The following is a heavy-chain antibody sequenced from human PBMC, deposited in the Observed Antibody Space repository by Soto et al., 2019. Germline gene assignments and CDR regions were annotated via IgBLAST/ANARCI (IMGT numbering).Heavy chain of an antibody. CDR2: ISGGGSST. Sequence: GGSLRLSCAASGFTFNIYWMHWVRQAPGKGLVWVSAISGGGSSTDYADSVKGRFTISRDNSKNTLYLQMNSLRAEDTAVYYCAADSSGYKFFDYWGQGTLVTVSS. D-gene: IGHD3-22*01. CDR1: GFTFNIYW. J-gene: IGHJ4*02. CDR3: AADSSGYKFFDY. V-gene: IGHV3-74*01.